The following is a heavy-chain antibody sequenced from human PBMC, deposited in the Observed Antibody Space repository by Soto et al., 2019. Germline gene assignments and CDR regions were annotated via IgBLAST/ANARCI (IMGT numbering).Heavy chain of an antibody. CDR3: ARGIYSTSSFFDS. Sequence: SETLSLTCTVSGDSISTADYYWNWIRQPPGKGLEWIGYIYYSGNTYYIPSLKSRVTISVDTSKNQISLKLNSVTAADTAVYYCARGIYSTSSFFDSWGQGTLVTVPS. V-gene: IGHV4-30-4*01. CDR1: GDSISTADYY. CDR2: IYYSGNT. J-gene: IGHJ4*02. D-gene: IGHD6-6*01.